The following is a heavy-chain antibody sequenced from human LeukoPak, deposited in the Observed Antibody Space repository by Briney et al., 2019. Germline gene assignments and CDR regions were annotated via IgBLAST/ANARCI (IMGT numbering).Heavy chain of an antibody. CDR1: GFPFIEYS. CDR2: IGIDSGNT. Sequence: GGSLRLSCTASGFPFIEYSMNWVRQAPGKGLEWISYIGIDSGNTKYADSVRGRFTISADKAKNSLYLQMNSLRVEDTAVYYCARDHNYAYDNWGQGTLVSVAS. D-gene: IGHD1-1*01. V-gene: IGHV3-48*01. J-gene: IGHJ4*02. CDR3: ARDHNYAYDN.